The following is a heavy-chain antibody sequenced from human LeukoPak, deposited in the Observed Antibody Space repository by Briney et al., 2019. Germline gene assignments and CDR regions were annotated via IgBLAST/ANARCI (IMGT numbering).Heavy chain of an antibody. Sequence: GASVKVSCKASGYTFTSYDINWVRQATGQGLEWMGWMNPNSGNTGYAQKFQGRVTITRNTSISTAYMELSSLRSEDTAVYYCARGGNWNLLVNWFDPWGQGTLVTVSS. J-gene: IGHJ5*02. V-gene: IGHV1-8*03. CDR1: GYTFTSYD. CDR3: ARGGNWNLLVNWFDP. D-gene: IGHD1-7*01. CDR2: MNPNSGNT.